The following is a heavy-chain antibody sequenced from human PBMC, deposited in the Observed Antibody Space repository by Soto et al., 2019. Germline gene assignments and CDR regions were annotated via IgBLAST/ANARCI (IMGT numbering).Heavy chain of an antibody. D-gene: IGHD3-16*01. CDR1: GGSISSGGYY. CDR3: AGVGGINWFDP. Sequence: QVQLQESGPGLVKPSPTLSLTCTVSGGSISSGGYYWSWIRQHPGKGLEWIGYLYYSGSTCYNPSLKSRVTISVDTSKNQFSLKLSSVTAADTAVYYCAGVGGINWFDPWGQGTLVTVSS. CDR2: LYYSGST. V-gene: IGHV4-31*03. J-gene: IGHJ5*02.